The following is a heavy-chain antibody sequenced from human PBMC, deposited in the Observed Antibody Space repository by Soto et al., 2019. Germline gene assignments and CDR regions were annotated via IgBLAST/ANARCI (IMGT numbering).Heavy chain of an antibody. CDR1: GFTFSRYG. J-gene: IGHJ3*02. Sequence: SLRLSCAASGFTFSRYGMHWVRQAPGKGLEWVAVIWYDGSNKYYADSVKGRFTISRDNSENTVYLQMNSLRAEDAAVYYCARETVMITFGGVIADAFDTWGQG. D-gene: IGHD3-16*01. CDR2: IWYDGSNK. CDR3: ARETVMITFGGVIADAFDT. V-gene: IGHV3-33*01.